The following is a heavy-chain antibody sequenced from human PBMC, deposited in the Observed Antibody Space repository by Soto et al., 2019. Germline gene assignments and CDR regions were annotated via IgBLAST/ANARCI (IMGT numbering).Heavy chain of an antibody. CDR3: ARDIYGMDV. J-gene: IGHJ6*02. Sequence: PGESLKISCAASGFTFSSYAMHWVRQAPGKGLEWVAVISYDGSNKYYADSVKGRFAISRDNSKNTLYLQMNSLRAEDTAVYYCARDIYGMDVWGQGTTVTVSS. CDR1: GFTFSSYA. CDR2: ISYDGSNK. V-gene: IGHV3-30*09.